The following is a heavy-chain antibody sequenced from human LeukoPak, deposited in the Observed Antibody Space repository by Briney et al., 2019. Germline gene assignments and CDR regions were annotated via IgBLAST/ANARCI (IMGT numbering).Heavy chain of an antibody. CDR1: GFTFDDYA. CDR3: ATDSYVSGSYYRLFY. CDR2: ISWNSGSI. Sequence: GGYLRLSCAASGFTFDDYAMHWVWHAPGKGLEWVSGISWNSGSIGYADSVKGRFTISRDNAKNTLYLQMNNLRAEDTAIYYCATDSYVSGSYYRLFYWGQGTLVTVSS. D-gene: IGHD3-10*01. V-gene: IGHV3-9*01. J-gene: IGHJ4*02.